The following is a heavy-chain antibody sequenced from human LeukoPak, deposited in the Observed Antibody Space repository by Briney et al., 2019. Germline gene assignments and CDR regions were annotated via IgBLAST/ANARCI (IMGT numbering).Heavy chain of an antibody. V-gene: IGHV1-69*04. D-gene: IGHD6-19*01. CDR3: AKLAVADYFDY. Sequence: GASVKVSCKASGGTFSSYAISWVRQALGQGLEWMGRIIPILGIANYAQKFQGRVTITADKSTSTAYMELSSLRSEDTAVYYCAKLAVADYFDYWGQGTLVTVSS. CDR2: IIPILGIA. CDR1: GGTFSSYA. J-gene: IGHJ4*02.